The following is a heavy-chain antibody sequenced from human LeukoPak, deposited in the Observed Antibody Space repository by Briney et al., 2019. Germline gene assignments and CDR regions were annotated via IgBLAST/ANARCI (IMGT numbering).Heavy chain of an antibody. CDR2: INHSGST. V-gene: IGHV4-34*01. Sequence: SETLSLTCAVYGGSFSGYYWSWIRQPPGKGLEWIGEINHSGSTNYNPSLKSRVTISVDTSKNQFSLKLSSVTAADTAVYYCARAFVAGMGSFDYWGQGTLVTVSS. D-gene: IGHD3-10*01. CDR3: ARAFVAGMGSFDY. CDR1: GGSFSGYY. J-gene: IGHJ4*02.